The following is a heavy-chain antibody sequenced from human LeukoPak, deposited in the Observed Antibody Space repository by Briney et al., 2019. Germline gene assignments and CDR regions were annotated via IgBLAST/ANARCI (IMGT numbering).Heavy chain of an antibody. Sequence: GGSLRLSCAVSGFTFSSCAMYWVRQAPGKGLEWVALISSDGSGKYYADSVKGRFTISRDNSKNTLYLQTSSLRIEDTAVYYCARVGSGWYDFDYWGQGTLVTVSS. CDR3: ARVGSGWYDFDY. J-gene: IGHJ4*02. CDR1: GFTFSSCA. CDR2: ISSDGSGK. D-gene: IGHD6-19*01. V-gene: IGHV3-30*04.